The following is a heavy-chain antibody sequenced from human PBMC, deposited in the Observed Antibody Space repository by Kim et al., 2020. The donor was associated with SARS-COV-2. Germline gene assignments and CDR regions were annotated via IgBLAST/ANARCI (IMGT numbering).Heavy chain of an antibody. CDR3: AKGTSFGTIWIYAY. Sequence: ADAGTGRFTTSRDKSKNTLYLQMNSLRVEDTAVYYCAKGTSFGTIWIYAYWGQGTLVTVSS. D-gene: IGHD1-7*01. V-gene: IGHV3-23*01. J-gene: IGHJ4*02.